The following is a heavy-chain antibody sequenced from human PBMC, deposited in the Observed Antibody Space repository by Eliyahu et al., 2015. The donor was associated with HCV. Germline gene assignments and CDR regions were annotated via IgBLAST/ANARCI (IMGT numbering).Heavy chain of an antibody. Sequence: QVQLVQSGAEVKKPGASVKVSCKASGYTFTGYXMXRVGPAPGQGLXWMGWINPNSGGTNYAQKFQGRVTMTRDTSISTAYMELSRLRSDDTAVYYCARGVGSDYYDSSGYWWFDPWGQGTLVTVSS. V-gene: IGHV1-2*02. CDR1: GYTFTGYX. CDR3: ARGVGSDYYDSSGYWWFDP. J-gene: IGHJ5*02. D-gene: IGHD3-22*01. CDR2: INPNSGGT.